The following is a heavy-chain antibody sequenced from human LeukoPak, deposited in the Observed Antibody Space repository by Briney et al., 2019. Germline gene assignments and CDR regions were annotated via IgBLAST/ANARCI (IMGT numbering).Heavy chain of an antibody. CDR3: VSAYGGLLDY. CDR1: DFTFSSYW. D-gene: IGHD3-16*01. V-gene: IGHV3-7*01. J-gene: IGHJ4*02. Sequence: GGSLRLSCVASDFTFSSYWMSWVRQAPGKGLEWVANIKRDGSEKYYVDSAKGRFTISRDNAKNSLYLQMSSLRAEDTAVYYCVSAYGGLLDYWGQGTLVTVSS. CDR2: IKRDGSEK.